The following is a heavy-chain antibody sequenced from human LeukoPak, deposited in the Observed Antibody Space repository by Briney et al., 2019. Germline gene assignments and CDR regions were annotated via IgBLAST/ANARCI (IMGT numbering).Heavy chain of an antibody. J-gene: IGHJ3*01. V-gene: IGHV3-48*02. CDR2: ISGGSVTI. CDR1: GFTFNTYS. CDR3: ASGLAFDL. D-gene: IGHD3-16*01. Sequence: GGSLRLSCAASGFTFNTYSMNWVRQAPGKGLGWVSYISGGSVTIYYADSVKGRFTITRDNAENSLFLQMNSLRDEDTAVYYCASGLAFDLWGQGTVVSVSS.